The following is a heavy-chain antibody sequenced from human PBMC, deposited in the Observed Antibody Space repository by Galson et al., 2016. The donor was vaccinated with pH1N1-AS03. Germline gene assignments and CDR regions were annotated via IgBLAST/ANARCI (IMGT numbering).Heavy chain of an antibody. V-gene: IGHV3-7*03. D-gene: IGHD6-13*01. CDR3: ARMAAAGD. CDR2: IKPDGSEK. CDR1: GFTFSTYW. J-gene: IGHJ4*02. Sequence: SLRLSCAVSGFTFSTYWMSWVRQAPGKGLEWVANIKPDGSEKYYVDSVKGRFTISRDNAKNSLFLQMNSLRPEDTAVYYCARMAAAGDWGQGTLVTVSS.